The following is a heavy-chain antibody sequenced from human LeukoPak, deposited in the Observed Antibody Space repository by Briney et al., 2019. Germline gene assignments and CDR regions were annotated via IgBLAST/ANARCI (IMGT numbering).Heavy chain of an antibody. J-gene: IGHJ4*02. Sequence: GGSLGLSCAASEFTFSRYWMSWVRQAPGKGLEWVANIKQDGSEKYYVDSVKGRFTISRDNAKNSLYLQMNSLRVEDTAVYHCARDVYSSSSLDYWGQGILVTVSS. D-gene: IGHD6-6*01. CDR1: EFTFSRYW. CDR2: IKQDGSEK. V-gene: IGHV3-7*05. CDR3: ARDVYSSSSLDY.